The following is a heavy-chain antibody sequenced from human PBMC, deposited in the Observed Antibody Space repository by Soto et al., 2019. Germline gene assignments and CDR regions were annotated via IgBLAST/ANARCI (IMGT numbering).Heavy chain of an antibody. V-gene: IGHV1-69*02. CDR1: GGTFSSYT. Sequence: GASVKVSCKSSGGTFSSYTISWVRQAPGQGLEWMGRIIPILGIANYAQKFQGRVTITADKSTSTAYMELSSLRSEDTAVYYCARGAGRCSSTSCYPHYYYYYLAVCGKGTTVTVSS. J-gene: IGHJ6*03. CDR2: IIPILGIA. CDR3: ARGAGRCSSTSCYPHYYYYYLAV. D-gene: IGHD2-2*01.